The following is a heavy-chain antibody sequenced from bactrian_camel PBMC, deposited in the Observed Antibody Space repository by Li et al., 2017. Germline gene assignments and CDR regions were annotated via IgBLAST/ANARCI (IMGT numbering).Heavy chain of an antibody. V-gene: IGHV3S1*01. CDR2: IATGSGNT. J-gene: IGHJ4*01. CDR3: AAASTGWFGFWDY. Sequence: QVQLVESGGGSVQAGGSLRLSCAVSVSSANDYCLGWFRQASGKEREGVARIATGSGNTYYADSVKGRFPISQDNAKNTYYLEMNSLKTEDTALYYCAAASTGWFGFWDYWGKGTQVTVS. D-gene: IGHD7*01. CDR1: VSSANDYC.